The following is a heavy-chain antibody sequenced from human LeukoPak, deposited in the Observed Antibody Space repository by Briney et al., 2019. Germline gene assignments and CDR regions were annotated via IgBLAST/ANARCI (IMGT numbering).Heavy chain of an antibody. Sequence: PGGSLRLSCAASGFTFSSYAMHWVRQAPAKGLERVAVISYDGSNKYYADSVKGRFTISRDNSKNTLYLQMNSLRAEDTAVYYCAREALSGTHSDYWGQGTLVTVSS. CDR1: GFTFSSYA. D-gene: IGHD1-26*01. J-gene: IGHJ4*02. CDR3: AREALSGTHSDY. V-gene: IGHV3-30*04. CDR2: ISYDGSNK.